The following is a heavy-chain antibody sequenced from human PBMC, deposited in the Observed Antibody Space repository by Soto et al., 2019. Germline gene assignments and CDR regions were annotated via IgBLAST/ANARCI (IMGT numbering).Heavy chain of an antibody. D-gene: IGHD3-9*01. J-gene: IGHJ4*02. V-gene: IGHV3-48*02. CDR2: ISSGSKTI. Sequence: GGSLRLSCAASGFTFSSYSVNWVRQAPGKGLEWVSYISSGSKTIYYADSVKGRFTVSRDNAKNSQYLQMNSLRDEDTAVYYCAREDILGVRSFDYWGQGTLVTVST. CDR3: AREDILGVRSFDY. CDR1: GFTFSSYS.